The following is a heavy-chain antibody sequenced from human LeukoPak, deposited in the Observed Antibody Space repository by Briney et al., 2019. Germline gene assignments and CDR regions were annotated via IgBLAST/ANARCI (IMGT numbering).Heavy chain of an antibody. Sequence: GGSLRLSCAASGFTFSSYAMRWVRQAPGKGLEWVSAISGSGGSTYYADSVKGRFTISRDNSKNTLYLQMNSLRAEDTAAYYCAKRKQWLLPRSDAFDIWGQGTMVTVSS. V-gene: IGHV3-23*01. D-gene: IGHD3-22*01. J-gene: IGHJ3*02. CDR1: GFTFSSYA. CDR3: AKRKQWLLPRSDAFDI. CDR2: ISGSGGST.